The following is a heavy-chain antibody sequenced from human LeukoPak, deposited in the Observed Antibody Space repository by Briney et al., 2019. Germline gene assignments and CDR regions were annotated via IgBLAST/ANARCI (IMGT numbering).Heavy chain of an antibody. V-gene: IGHV1-69*01. D-gene: IGHD4/OR15-4a*01. CDR1: GGTFSSYA. J-gene: IGHJ6*03. Sequence: SVKVSCKASGGTFSSYAISWVRQAPGQGLECMGGIIPIFGTANYAQKFQGRVTITADESTSTAYMELSSLRSEDTAVYYCARRTALTGYMDVWGKGTTVTVSS. CDR2: IIPIFGTA. CDR3: ARRTALTGYMDV.